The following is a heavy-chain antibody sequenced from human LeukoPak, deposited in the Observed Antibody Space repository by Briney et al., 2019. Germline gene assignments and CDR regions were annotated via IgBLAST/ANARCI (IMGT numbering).Heavy chain of an antibody. CDR1: GFMFSSNW. J-gene: IGHJ4*02. D-gene: IGHD3-22*01. CDR3: TTDARYYYDSSGYYFDY. Sequence: GGSLRLSCAASGFMFSSNWMSWVRQAPGKGLEWVGRIKSKTDGGTTDYAAPVKGRFTISRDDSKNTLYLQMNSLKTEDTAVYYCTTDARYYYDSSGYYFDYWGQGTLVTVSS. CDR2: IKSKTDGGTT. V-gene: IGHV3-15*01.